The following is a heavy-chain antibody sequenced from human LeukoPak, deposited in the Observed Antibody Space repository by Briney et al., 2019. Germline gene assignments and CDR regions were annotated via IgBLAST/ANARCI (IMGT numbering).Heavy chain of an antibody. CDR2: LYAGDRT. CDR3: ARDSGGRSGGDI. D-gene: IGHD2-21*02. CDR1: GFTVSSSY. J-gene: IGHJ4*02. V-gene: IGHV3-53*04. Sequence: GGSLRLSCAASGFTVSSSYMSWVRQAPGKGLEGVAVLYAGDRTNDADSVKGRFTISRHNSKNILYLQMNSLTLEDTAVYYCARDSGGRSGGDIWGQGTLVTVSS.